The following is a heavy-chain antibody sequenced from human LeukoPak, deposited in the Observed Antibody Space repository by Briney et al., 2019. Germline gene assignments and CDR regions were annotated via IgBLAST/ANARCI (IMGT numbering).Heavy chain of an antibody. CDR3: ARVSDTSMVTPGFDS. CDR1: GYNFNRYA. J-gene: IGHJ4*02. Sequence: GASVKVSCKTSGYNFNRYAITWVRQAPGQGLEWMGWVSTPKGDANYAEKLEGRVTMTTETVTKSAYMELRRLRSGDSAMYFCARVSDTSMVTPGFDSWGQGTLVTVSS. CDR2: VSTPKGDA. V-gene: IGHV1-18*01. D-gene: IGHD5-18*01.